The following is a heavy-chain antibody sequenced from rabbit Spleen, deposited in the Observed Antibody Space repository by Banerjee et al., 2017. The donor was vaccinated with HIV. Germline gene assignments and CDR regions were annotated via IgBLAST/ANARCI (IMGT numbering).Heavy chain of an antibody. Sequence: QQQLVESGGDLVQPEGSLTLTCTASGFSFSSGFHMCWVRQAPGKGLEWIACIDTTDGDTDYANWPKGRFTISKASSTTVTLKMTSLTAADTATYFCARNYVNVFDPWGPGTLVTVS. D-gene: IGHD1-1*01. J-gene: IGHJ2*01. CDR1: GFSFSSGFH. CDR3: ARNYVNVFDP. V-gene: IGHV1S45*01. CDR2: IDTTDGDT.